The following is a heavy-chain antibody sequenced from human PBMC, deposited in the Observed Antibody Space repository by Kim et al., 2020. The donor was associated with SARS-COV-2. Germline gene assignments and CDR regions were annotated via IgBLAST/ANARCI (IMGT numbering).Heavy chain of an antibody. CDR1: GYSFTSYC. J-gene: IGHJ6*02. CDR3: ASGRVYSGYDRYYGMDV. V-gene: IGHV5-51*01. CDR2: IYPGDSDT. Sequence: GESLKISCKGSGYSFTSYCIGWVRQMPGKGLEWMGIIYPGDSDTRYSPSFQGQVTISADKSISTAYLQWSSLKASDTAMYYCASGRVYSGYDRYYGMDVWGQGTTVTVSS. D-gene: IGHD5-12*01.